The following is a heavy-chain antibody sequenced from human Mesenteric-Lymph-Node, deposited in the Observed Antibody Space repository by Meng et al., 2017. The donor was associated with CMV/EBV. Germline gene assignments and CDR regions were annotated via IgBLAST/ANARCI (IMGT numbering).Heavy chain of an antibody. CDR3: ANSYDSSGYPTFDF. D-gene: IGHD3-22*01. Sequence: GESLKISCEASGFTFSAYSMNWVRQAPGKGLEWVSGITPSGSNTYYANSVKGRFTISRDNSKNTLYLQMNSLRTEDTAVYTCANSYDSSGYPTFDFWGQGTLVTVSS. J-gene: IGHJ4*02. CDR1: GFTFSAYS. CDR2: ITPSGSNT. V-gene: IGHV3-23*01.